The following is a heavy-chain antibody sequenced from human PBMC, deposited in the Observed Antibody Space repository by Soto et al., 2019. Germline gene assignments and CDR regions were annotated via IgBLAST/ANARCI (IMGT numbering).Heavy chain of an antibody. CDR1: GGTFSSYA. CDR3: ARSPYCSGGSCYAGTMYYFDY. Sequence: SVKVSCKASGGTFSSYAISWVRQAPGQGLEWMGGIIPIFGTANYAQKFQGRVTITADESTSTAYMELSSLRSEDTAVYYCARSPYCSGGSCYAGTMYYFDYWGQGTLVTVSS. CDR2: IIPIFGTA. V-gene: IGHV1-69*13. J-gene: IGHJ4*02. D-gene: IGHD2-15*01.